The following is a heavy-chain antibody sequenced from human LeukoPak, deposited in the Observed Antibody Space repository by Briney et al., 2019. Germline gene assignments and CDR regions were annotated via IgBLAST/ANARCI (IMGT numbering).Heavy chain of an antibody. V-gene: IGHV3-23*01. J-gene: IGHJ4*02. CDR3: ASMYSGSYSDFDY. D-gene: IGHD1-26*01. Sequence: GGSLRLSCAASGFTFSSYAMSWVRQAPGKGLEWVSAISGSGGSTYYADSVKGRFTISRDNAKNSLYLQMNSLRAEDTAVYYCASMYSGSYSDFDYWGQGTLVTVSS. CDR2: ISGSGGST. CDR1: GFTFSSYA.